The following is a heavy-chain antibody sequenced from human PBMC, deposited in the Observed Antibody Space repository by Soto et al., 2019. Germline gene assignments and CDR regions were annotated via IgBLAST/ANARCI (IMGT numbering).Heavy chain of an antibody. CDR1: GGSISSSNW. J-gene: IGHJ4*02. V-gene: IGHV4-4*02. Sequence: SETLSLTCAVSGGSISSSNWWSWVRQPPGKGLEWIGEIYHSGSTNYNPSLKSRVTTSVDKSKNQFSLKLSSVTAADTAVYYCARDEGSSGQFDYWGQGTLVTVSS. CDR3: ARDEGSSGQFDY. D-gene: IGHD6-19*01. CDR2: IYHSGST.